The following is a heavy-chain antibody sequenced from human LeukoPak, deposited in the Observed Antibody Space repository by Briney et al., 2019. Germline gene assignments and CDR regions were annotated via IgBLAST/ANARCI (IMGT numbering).Heavy chain of an antibody. CDR1: RGSIRSYY. CDR3: ASGSGSYYFVY. Sequence: SETLSLTCTVSRGSIRSYYWSWIRQSPEKGLEWIGSFYYGASTKYNPSLKSRVSISVDTSKTKVSLTLNSINAADTAVYYCASGSGSYYFVYWGQGVLVTVSS. D-gene: IGHD3-10*01. CDR2: FYYGAST. V-gene: IGHV4-59*01. J-gene: IGHJ4*02.